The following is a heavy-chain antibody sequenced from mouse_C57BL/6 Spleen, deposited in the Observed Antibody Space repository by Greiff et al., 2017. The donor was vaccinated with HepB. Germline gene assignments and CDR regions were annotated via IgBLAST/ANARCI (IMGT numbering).Heavy chain of an antibody. CDR2: INPSSGYT. CDR1: GYTFTSYW. CDR3: VMSQLSHYIDY. Sequence: QVQLQQPGAELAKPGASVKLSCKASGYTFTSYWMHWVKQRPGQGLEWIGYINPSSGYTKYNQKFKDKATLTADKSSSTAYMQLSSLTYEDSAGYYWVMSQLSHYIDYWGQGTTLTVSS. D-gene: IGHD3-3*01. V-gene: IGHV1-7*01. J-gene: IGHJ2*01.